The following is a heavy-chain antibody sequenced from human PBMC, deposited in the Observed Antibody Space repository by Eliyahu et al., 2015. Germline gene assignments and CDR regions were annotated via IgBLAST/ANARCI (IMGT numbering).Heavy chain of an antibody. CDR2: VHYSGST. J-gene: IGHJ3*01. CDR1: GASISGXGYY. Sequence: QLQLQESGPGLVKPSETLSLTCTVPGASISGXGYYWAXLRQXPGXGRGWXAXVHYSGSTXHXPSLYGRVTISVDTSKNQFSLTLSSVTAADTGIYYCARPMTTVTTSAFDVWGQGTMVTVSS. CDR3: ARPMTTVTTSAFDV. V-gene: IGHV4-39*01. D-gene: IGHD4-17*01.